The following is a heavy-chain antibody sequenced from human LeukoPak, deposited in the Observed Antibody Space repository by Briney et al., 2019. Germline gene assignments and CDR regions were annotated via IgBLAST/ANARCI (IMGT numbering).Heavy chain of an antibody. Sequence: PGGSLRLSCAASGFTFSRYAMNWVRQAPGKGLEWVSVIYSGGSTYYADSVKGRFTVSRDNSKNTLYLQMNSLRAEDTAVYYCARAPFTYDSSGDSFDIWGQGTMVTVSS. CDR1: GFTFSRYA. D-gene: IGHD3-22*01. CDR3: ARAPFTYDSSGDSFDI. J-gene: IGHJ3*02. V-gene: IGHV3-66*01. CDR2: IYSGGST.